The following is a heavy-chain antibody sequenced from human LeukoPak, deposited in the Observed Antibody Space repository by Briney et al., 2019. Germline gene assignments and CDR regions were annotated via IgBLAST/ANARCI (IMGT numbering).Heavy chain of an antibody. V-gene: IGHV4-30-4*01. CDR2: IYYSGST. CDR3: ARAGFGYSSGWAFGFDP. J-gene: IGHJ5*02. Sequence: SETLSLTCTVSGGSISSGDYYWSWLRQPPGKGLEWIGYIYYSGSTYYNPSLKSRVTISVDTSKNQFSLKLSSVTAADTAVYYCARAGFGYSSGWAFGFDPWGQGTLVTVSS. D-gene: IGHD6-19*01. CDR1: GGSISSGDYY.